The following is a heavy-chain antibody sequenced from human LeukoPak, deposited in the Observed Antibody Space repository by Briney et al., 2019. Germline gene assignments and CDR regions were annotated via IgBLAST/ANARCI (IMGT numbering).Heavy chain of an antibody. CDR3: ARGKNYDFWSGSNVMADYYYYMDV. J-gene: IGHJ6*03. D-gene: IGHD3-3*01. CDR2: INHSGST. V-gene: IGHV4-34*01. Sequence: SETLSLTCAVYGGSFSGYYWSWIRQPPGKGLEWIVEINHSGSTNYNPSLKSRVTISVDTSKNQFSLRLSSVTAADTAVYYCARGKNYDFWSGSNVMADYYYYMDVWGKGTTVTVSS. CDR1: GGSFSGYY.